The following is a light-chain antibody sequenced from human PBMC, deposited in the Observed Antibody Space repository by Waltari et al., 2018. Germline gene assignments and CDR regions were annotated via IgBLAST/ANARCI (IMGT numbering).Light chain of an antibody. CDR1: QGISSY. V-gene: IGKV1D-8*02. Sequence: AIWMPQSPSLPSASTGARVTISCRISQGISSYLAWYQQKPGKAPELLIYAASTLPSEVPSRFSGSGSGTDFTLTISCLQSEDFATYYCQQYYSFPFTFGPGTKVDIK. J-gene: IGKJ3*01. CDR2: AAS. CDR3: QQYYSFPFT.